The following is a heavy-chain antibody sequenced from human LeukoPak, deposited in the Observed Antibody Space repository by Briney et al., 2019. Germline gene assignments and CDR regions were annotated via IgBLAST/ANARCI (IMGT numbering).Heavy chain of an antibody. CDR2: IKQDGSEK. Sequence: GGSLRLSCVASGFTFSNYWMHWVRQAPGKGLEWVANIKQDGSEKYYVDSVKGRFTISRDNAKNSLYLQMNSLRAEDAAVYYCGRDMDYYDSSGRFDYWGQGTLVTVSS. CDR1: GFTFSNYW. V-gene: IGHV3-7*01. CDR3: GRDMDYYDSSGRFDY. J-gene: IGHJ4*02. D-gene: IGHD3-22*01.